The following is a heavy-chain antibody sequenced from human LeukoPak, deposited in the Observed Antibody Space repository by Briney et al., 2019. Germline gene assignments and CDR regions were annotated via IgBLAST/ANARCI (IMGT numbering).Heavy chain of an antibody. V-gene: IGHV4-34*01. CDR1: GGSFSGYY. CDR2: INHSGST. Sequence: SETLSLTCAVYGGSFSGYYWSWIRQPPGKGLEWIGEINHSGSTNYNPSLKSRVTISVDTSKNQFSLRLNSVTAADTAMYYCAKSDGYGLIDYWGQGTLVTVSS. D-gene: IGHD2-21*02. J-gene: IGHJ4*02. CDR3: AKSDGYGLIDY.